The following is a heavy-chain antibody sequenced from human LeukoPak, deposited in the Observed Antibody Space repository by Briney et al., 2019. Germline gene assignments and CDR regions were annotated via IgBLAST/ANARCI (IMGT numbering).Heavy chain of an antibody. CDR3: ATSGSLDH. CDR2: ISYDGNYE. V-gene: IGHV3-30*03. Sequence: PGRSLRLSCATSGFNFSNYGMHWVRQAPGKGLEWVAVISYDGNYEYYADSVKGRFTISRDNSKNTLQLQMNSLRVEDTAVYYCATSGSLDHWGQGTLVTVSS. CDR1: GFNFSNYG. J-gene: IGHJ4*02. D-gene: IGHD1-26*01.